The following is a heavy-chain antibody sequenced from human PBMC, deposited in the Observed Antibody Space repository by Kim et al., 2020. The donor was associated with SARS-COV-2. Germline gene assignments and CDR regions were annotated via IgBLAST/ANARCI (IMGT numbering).Heavy chain of an antibody. J-gene: IGHJ4*02. D-gene: IGHD6-13*01. CDR1: GFTFSSYA. V-gene: IGHV3-23*01. CDR2: ISGSGGST. Sequence: GGSLRLSCAASGFTFSSYAMSWVRQAPGKGLEWVSAISGSGGSTYYADSVKGRFTISRDNSKNTLYLQMNSLRAEDTAVYYCAKDLLVGQLPAADYWGQGTLVTVSS. CDR3: AKDLLVGQLPAADY.